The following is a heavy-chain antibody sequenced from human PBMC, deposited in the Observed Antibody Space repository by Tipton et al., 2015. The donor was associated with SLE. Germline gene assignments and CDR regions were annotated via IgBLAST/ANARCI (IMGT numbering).Heavy chain of an antibody. CDR2: INHRGST. CDR3: AREFGAFDY. J-gene: IGHJ4*02. V-gene: IGHV4-34*01. Sequence: GLVKPSETLSLTCAVYGGSISSSSSYYWAWIRQPPGKGVEWIGEINHRGSTNYNPSLKSRVTISVDTSKNQFSLKLRSVTAEDTAVYYCAREFGAFDYWGQGTLVTVSS. CDR1: GGSISSSSSYY. D-gene: IGHD3-16*01.